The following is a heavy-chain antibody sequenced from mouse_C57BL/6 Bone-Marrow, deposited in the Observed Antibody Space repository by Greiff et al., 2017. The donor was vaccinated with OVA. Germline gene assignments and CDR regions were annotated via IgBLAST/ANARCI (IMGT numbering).Heavy chain of an antibody. J-gene: IGHJ3*01. Sequence: VQLQQSGAELVKPGASVKLSCKASGYTFTSYWMHWVKQRPGQGLEWIGNINPSSGYTKYNQKFKDKATLTADKSSSTAYMQLSSLTYEDSAVYYCASQDYGYDGFAYWGQGTLVTVSA. CDR3: ASQDYGYDGFAY. CDR2: INPSSGYT. CDR1: GYTFTSYW. D-gene: IGHD2-2*01. V-gene: IGHV1-7*01.